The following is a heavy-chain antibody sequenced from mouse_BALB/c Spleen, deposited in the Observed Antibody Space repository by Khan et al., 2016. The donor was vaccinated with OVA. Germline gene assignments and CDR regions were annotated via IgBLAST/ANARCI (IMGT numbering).Heavy chain of an antibody. CDR1: GFTFSSYS. V-gene: IGHV5-6*01. J-gene: IGHJ3*01. Sequence: EVKLVESGGDLVKPGGSLKLSCAASGFTFSSYSMSWVRQTPDKRLEWVASISSGGDYTYYPDSVKGRFTISSENAKNTIYMPMRVLKSEDTAMYYCADHLTGSFAYWGQGTLVTVSA. CDR3: ADHLTGSFAY. D-gene: IGHD4-1*01. CDR2: ISSGGDYT.